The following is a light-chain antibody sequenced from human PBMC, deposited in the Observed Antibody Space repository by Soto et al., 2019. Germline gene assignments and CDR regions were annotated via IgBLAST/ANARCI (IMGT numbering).Light chain of an antibody. J-gene: IGKJ4*01. V-gene: IGKV1-9*01. Sequence: IQFTQSPSSRSASVGDRVTITCRASQGISSYLAWYQPIPGKAEKXLIYAASTSQSGVPSMFSGSGSGTDFTLTISSLQPEDFATDYCQPLNSSTLTFGGGTKVDI. CDR1: QGISSY. CDR2: AAS. CDR3: QPLNSSTLT.